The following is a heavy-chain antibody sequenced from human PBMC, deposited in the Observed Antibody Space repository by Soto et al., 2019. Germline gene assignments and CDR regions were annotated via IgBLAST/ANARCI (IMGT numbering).Heavy chain of an antibody. J-gene: IGHJ6*02. CDR2: INSDGTST. CDR1: GFTFSSYW. V-gene: IGHV3-74*01. D-gene: IGHD3-10*01. Sequence: GESLRLSSIDSGFTFSSYWLHWVGQAPGKGLVWVSRINSDGTSTSYADSVKGRFTISRDNAKNTLYLQMNSLRVEDTAVYYCARAVRSGSYPYYYYGMDVWGQGT. CDR3: ARAVRSGSYPYYYYGMDV.